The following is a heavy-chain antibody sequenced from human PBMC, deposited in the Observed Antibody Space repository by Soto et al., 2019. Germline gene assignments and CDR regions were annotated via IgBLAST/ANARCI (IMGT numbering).Heavy chain of an antibody. V-gene: IGHV3-30*18. D-gene: IGHD2-15*01. CDR1: GFTFSNYD. CDR3: AKDHQYCSGGSCYSAGNTYFDY. J-gene: IGHJ4*02. Sequence: QVQLVESGEGVVQPGGSLRLSCAASGFTFSNYDMNWFRQAPGKGLGGVAVILYDGSNKYYADSVKGRFTISRDNSKNTLYLQMNSLKPEDTAVYYCAKDHQYCSGGSCYSAGNTYFDYWGQGTLVTVSS. CDR2: ILYDGSNK.